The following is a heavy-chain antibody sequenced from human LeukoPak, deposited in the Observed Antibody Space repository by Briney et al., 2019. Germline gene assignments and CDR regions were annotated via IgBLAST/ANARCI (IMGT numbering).Heavy chain of an antibody. Sequence: ETSETLSLTCTVSGGSISSYYWSWIRRPPGKGLEWIGYLYYSGSTNYNPSLKSRVTISVDTSKNQISLKLSSVTAADTAVYYCARGFSGWTRYDYWGQGTLVTVSS. CDR1: GGSISSYY. J-gene: IGHJ4*02. V-gene: IGHV4-59*08. D-gene: IGHD6-19*01. CDR2: LYYSGST. CDR3: ARGFSGWTRYDY.